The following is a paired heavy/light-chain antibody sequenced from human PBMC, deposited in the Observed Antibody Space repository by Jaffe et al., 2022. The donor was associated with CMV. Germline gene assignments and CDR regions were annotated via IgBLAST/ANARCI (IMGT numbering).Heavy chain of an antibody. CDR3: ARGMGAGINSFISIFYYFGMDV. D-gene: IGHD3-3*01. CDR1: GFSFRTYD. V-gene: IGHV3-48*02. Sequence: EVQVVESGGGLVQPGGSLRLSCAASGFSFRTYDMNWVRQAPGKGLEWISSINNSSSAIYYADSVKGRFTISRDNAKNSLYLQMNRLRDEDTALYYCARGMGAGINSFISIFYYFGMDVWGQGTTVTVSS. J-gene: IGHJ6*02. CDR2: INNSSSAI.
Light chain of an antibody. J-gene: IGLJ3*02. CDR1: NMGGKI. V-gene: IGLV3-21*04. Sequence: SYVLTQPPSVSVAPGETARIPCGGDNMGGKIVHWYQQKPGQAPVLVIYYDSDRPSGIPERFSGSNSGNTATLTLSRVEAGDEADYYCQVWDSSSETWVFGGGTKVTVL. CDR2: YDS. CDR3: QVWDSSSETWV.